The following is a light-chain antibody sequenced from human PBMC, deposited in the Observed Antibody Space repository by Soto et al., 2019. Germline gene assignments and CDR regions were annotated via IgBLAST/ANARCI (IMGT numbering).Light chain of an antibody. CDR2: GVY. CDR3: QHYGYSQWT. Sequence: EILLTQSPGTLSLSPGEISTLSCRSSQTGSNSYLAWYQHKSGQAPRLLIYGVYTRASGIPDRFSGSGSGTEFTLTITRLEPEDSAVYFCQHYGYSQWTFGQGTKVDI. CDR1: QTGSNSY. J-gene: IGKJ1*01. V-gene: IGKV3-20*01.